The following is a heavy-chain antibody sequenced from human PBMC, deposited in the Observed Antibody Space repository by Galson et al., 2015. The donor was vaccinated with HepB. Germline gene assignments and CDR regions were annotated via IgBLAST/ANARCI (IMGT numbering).Heavy chain of an antibody. D-gene: IGHD6-19*01. CDR1: GFTFSSYG. CDR3: AKAPPGYSSGWYVLDY. J-gene: IGHJ4*02. V-gene: IGHV3-30*18. CDR2: ISYDGSNK. Sequence: SLRLSCAASGFTFSSYGMHWVRQAPGKGLEWVAVISYDGSNKYYADSVKGRFTISRDNSKNTLYLQMNSLRAEDTAVYYCAKAPPGYSSGWYVLDYWGQGTLVTVSS.